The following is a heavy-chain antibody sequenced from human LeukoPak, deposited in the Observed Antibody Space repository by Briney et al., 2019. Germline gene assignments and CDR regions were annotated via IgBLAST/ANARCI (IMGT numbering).Heavy chain of an antibody. J-gene: IGHJ4*02. D-gene: IGHD4-23*01. CDR3: ARGARRGDDYGGFFDY. CDR2: ISWNSGSI. CDR1: GFTFDDYA. Sequence: GGSLRLSCAASGFTFDDYAMHWVRQAPGKGLEWVSGISWNSGSIGYADSVKGRFTISRDNAKNSLYLHMNSLRAEATAVYYCARGARRGDDYGGFFDYWGREPWSPSPQ. V-gene: IGHV3-9*01.